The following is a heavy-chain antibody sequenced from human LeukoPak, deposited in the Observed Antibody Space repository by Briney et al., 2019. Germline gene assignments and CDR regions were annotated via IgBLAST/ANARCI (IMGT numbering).Heavy chain of an antibody. V-gene: IGHV3-74*01. CDR1: GFSFSVYW. CDR2: INSDGSST. D-gene: IGHD3-10*01. CDR3: ASMPGWFGDSWDADYYYYMDV. J-gene: IGHJ6*03. Sequence: GGSLRLSCAASGFSFSVYWMHWVRQAPGKGLVWVSRINSDGSSTSYADSVKGRFTISRDNAKNTLYLQMNSLRAEDTAVYYCASMPGWFGDSWDADYYYYMDVWGKGTTVTISS.